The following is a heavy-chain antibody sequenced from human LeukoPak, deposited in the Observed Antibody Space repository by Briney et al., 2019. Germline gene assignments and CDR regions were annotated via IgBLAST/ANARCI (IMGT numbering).Heavy chain of an antibody. CDR3: ARTTVLGKARVPGYMDV. Sequence: PGGSLRLSCPASGVTFSTYHMHWVGQVSGKGLEWVSSIGTIGDTFYPGSVKGRFTISRENAKNSLYLQMNGLRGRDTAVYSCARTTVLGKARVPGYMDVWGKGTTVTVSS. CDR1: GVTFSTYH. V-gene: IGHV3-13*01. J-gene: IGHJ6*03. D-gene: IGHD4-11*01. CDR2: IGTIGDT.